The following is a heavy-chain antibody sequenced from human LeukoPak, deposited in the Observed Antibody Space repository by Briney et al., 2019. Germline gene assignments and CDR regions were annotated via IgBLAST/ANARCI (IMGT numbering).Heavy chain of an antibody. V-gene: IGHV3-23*01. CDR1: GFTFGSSA. Sequence: PGGSLRLSCAASGFTFGSSAMSWVRQAPGKGLEWVSNISGSGSGGSTYYADSVKGRFTISRDNSKNTLYLQMNSLRAEDTAVYYCAKSGYNRFDYWGQGTLVTVSS. CDR3: AKSGYNRFDY. CDR2: ISGSGSGGST. J-gene: IGHJ4*02. D-gene: IGHD5-24*01.